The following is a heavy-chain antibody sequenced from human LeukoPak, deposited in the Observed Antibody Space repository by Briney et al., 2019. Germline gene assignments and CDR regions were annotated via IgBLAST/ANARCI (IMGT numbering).Heavy chain of an antibody. CDR1: GFTFEDYA. Sequence: PGGSLRLSCAASGFTFEDYAMHWVRQAPGKGLEWVSGLSWNSGSIGYADSVKGRVAVSRDNAKNSLFLEKSGLKGENTAFYYCATATASDSSGVQLNWFDTWGQGTRVTVSS. CDR2: LSWNSGSI. D-gene: IGHD3-22*01. J-gene: IGHJ5*02. CDR3: ATATASDSSGVQLNWFDT. V-gene: IGHV3-9*01.